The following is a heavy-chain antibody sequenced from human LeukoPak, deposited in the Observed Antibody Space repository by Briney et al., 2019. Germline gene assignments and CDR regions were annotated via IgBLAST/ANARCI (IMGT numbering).Heavy chain of an antibody. CDR2: ISAYNGNT. D-gene: IGHD1-26*01. CDR3: AILALNWFDP. Sequence: VASVKVSCKASGYTFTSYAISWVRQAPGQGLEWMGWISAYNGNTNYAQKLQGRVTMTTDTSTSTAYMELRSLRSDDTAVYYCAILALNWFDPWGQGTLATVSS. CDR1: GYTFTSYA. V-gene: IGHV1-18*01. J-gene: IGHJ5*02.